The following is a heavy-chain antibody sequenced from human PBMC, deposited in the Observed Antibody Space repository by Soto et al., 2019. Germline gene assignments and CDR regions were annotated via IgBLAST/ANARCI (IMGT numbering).Heavy chain of an antibody. J-gene: IGHJ6*02. CDR2: VIPIFGTA. D-gene: IGHD2-15*01. CDR1: GGTFSRYA. V-gene: IGHV1-69*06. Sequence: QVQLVQSGAEVKKPGSSVKVSCKASGGTFSRYAISWVRQAPGQGLEWMGGVIPIFGTAKYAQNFQGRVTITADKSTNTAYMELSSLRSADTAVYYCARDRGYDAHDYYYNAMDVWGQGTTVTVSS. CDR3: ARDRGYDAHDYYYNAMDV.